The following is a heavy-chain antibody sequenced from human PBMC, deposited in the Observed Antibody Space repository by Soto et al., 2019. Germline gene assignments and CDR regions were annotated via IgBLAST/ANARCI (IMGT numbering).Heavy chain of an antibody. CDR1: GGSISSGGYY. V-gene: IGHV4-31*03. D-gene: IGHD6-19*01. Sequence: SETLSLTCTVSGGSISSGGYYWSWIRQHPGKGLEWIGYIYYSGSTYYNPSLKSRVTISVDTSKNQFSLKLSSVTAADTAVYYCARDFRPKKPVAGMLHYYYYMDVWGKGTTVSVSS. CDR3: ARDFRPKKPVAGMLHYYYYMDV. CDR2: IYYSGST. J-gene: IGHJ6*03.